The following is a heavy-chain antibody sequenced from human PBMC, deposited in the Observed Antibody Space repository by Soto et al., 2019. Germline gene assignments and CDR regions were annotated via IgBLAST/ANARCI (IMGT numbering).Heavy chain of an antibody. Sequence: GASVKVSCKASGYTFTSYAMHWVRQAPRQRLEWMGWINAGNGNTKYSQKFQGRVTMTVDTSTTTAYMELRSLTSDDRAVYYCAKNGQPPYYYYGMDVWGQGTTVTVSS. CDR2: INAGNGNT. CDR3: AKNGQPPYYYYGMDV. CDR1: GYTFTSYA. J-gene: IGHJ6*02. V-gene: IGHV1-3*01. D-gene: IGHD2-8*01.